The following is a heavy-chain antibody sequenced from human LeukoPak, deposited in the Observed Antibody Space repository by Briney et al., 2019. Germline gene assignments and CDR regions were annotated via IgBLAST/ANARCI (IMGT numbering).Heavy chain of an antibody. V-gene: IGHV4-34*01. CDR2: INHSGST. D-gene: IGHD4-17*01. J-gene: IGHJ4*02. CDR3: ARGMTTVTYAHFDY. Sequence: SETLSLTCAVYGGSFSGYYWSWVRQPPGKGLEWIGEINHSGSTNYNPSLKSRVTISVDTSKNQFSLKLSSVTAADTAVYYCARGMTTVTYAHFDYWGQGTLVTVSS. CDR1: GGSFSGYY.